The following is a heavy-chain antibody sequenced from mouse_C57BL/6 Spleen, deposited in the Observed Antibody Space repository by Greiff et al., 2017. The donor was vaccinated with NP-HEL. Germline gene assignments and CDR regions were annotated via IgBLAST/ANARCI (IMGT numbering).Heavy chain of an antibody. CDR1: GYTFTSYW. CDR3: ARSGDYGSRSWYFDV. D-gene: IGHD1-1*01. V-gene: IGHV1-53*01. CDR2: INPSNGGT. Sequence: QVQLQQPGTELVKPGASVKLSCKASGYTFTSYWMHWVKQRPGQGLEWIGNINPSNGGTNYNEKFKSKATLTVDKSSSTAYMQLSSLTSEDSEVYYCARSGDYGSRSWYFDVWGTGTTVTVSS. J-gene: IGHJ1*03.